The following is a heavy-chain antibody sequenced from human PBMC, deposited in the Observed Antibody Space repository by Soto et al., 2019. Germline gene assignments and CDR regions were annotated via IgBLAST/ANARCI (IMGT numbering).Heavy chain of an antibody. D-gene: IGHD3-10*01. CDR2: IDPSDSYT. Sequence: GGALKNSCKGSGYSFNSDWISWVSQMPGKGLEWMGRIDPSDSYTNYSPSFQGHVTISADKSISTAYLQWSSLKASDTAMYYCASYLFTMVRGDPTYFWGQGTLVTVS. CDR3: ASYLFTMVRGDPTYF. CDR1: GYSFNSDW. J-gene: IGHJ4*02. V-gene: IGHV5-10-1*01.